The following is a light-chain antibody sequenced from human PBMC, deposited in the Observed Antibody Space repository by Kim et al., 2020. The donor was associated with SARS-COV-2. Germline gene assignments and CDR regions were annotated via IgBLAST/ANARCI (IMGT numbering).Light chain of an antibody. Sequence: SSELTQDPAVSVALGQTVRITCQGDSLRSFYANWYQQKPGQAPVLVIYDKNNRPSGIPDRFSGSSSGNTASLTITGAQAEDEADYYCNSRDSSGNHLVFGGGTQLTVL. CDR1: SLRSFY. CDR2: DKN. V-gene: IGLV3-19*01. CDR3: NSRDSSGNHLV. J-gene: IGLJ2*01.